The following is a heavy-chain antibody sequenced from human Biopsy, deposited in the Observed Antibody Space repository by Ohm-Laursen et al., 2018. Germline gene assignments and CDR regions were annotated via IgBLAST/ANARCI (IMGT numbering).Heavy chain of an antibody. V-gene: IGHV1-2*02. CDR1: SYTFTDYN. CDR3: ARDPLNGHKHFDY. CDR2: INCKTGAT. D-gene: IGHD2-8*01. J-gene: IGHJ4*02. Sequence: ASVKVSCKASSYTFTDYNVHWMRQAPGQGLEWLGYINCKTGATNYAQKFQGTVTMTRDTSISTAYLALGSLRSADTAIYYCARDPLNGHKHFDYWGQGSLVTVSS.